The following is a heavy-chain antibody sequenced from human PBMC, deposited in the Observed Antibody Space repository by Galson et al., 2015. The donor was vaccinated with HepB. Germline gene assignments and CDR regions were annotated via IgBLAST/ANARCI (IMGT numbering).Heavy chain of an antibody. Sequence: SLRLSCAASGFTVSRDYMSWVRQAPGKGLEWVSTIYSGGSTQSAESVKGRFSFSRDNSKNTVYLQMNSLRAEDTAVYYCARGLLVGATLEYYFDYWGQGTLVTVSS. CDR2: IYSGGST. J-gene: IGHJ4*02. V-gene: IGHV3-66*01. CDR1: GFTVSRDY. D-gene: IGHD1-26*01. CDR3: ARGLLVGATLEYYFDY.